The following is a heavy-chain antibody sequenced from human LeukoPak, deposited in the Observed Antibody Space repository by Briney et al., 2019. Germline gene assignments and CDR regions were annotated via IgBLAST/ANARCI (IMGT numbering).Heavy chain of an antibody. D-gene: IGHD4-17*01. CDR2: INPNSGGT. Sequence: ASVKVSCKASGYTFTGYYMHWVRQAPGQGLEWMGRINPNSGGTNYAQKFQGRVTMTRDTSISTAYMELSRLRSDDTAAYYCAREADGDYEYYFDYWGQGTLVTVSS. CDR1: GYTFTGYY. J-gene: IGHJ4*02. V-gene: IGHV1-2*06. CDR3: AREADGDYEYYFDY.